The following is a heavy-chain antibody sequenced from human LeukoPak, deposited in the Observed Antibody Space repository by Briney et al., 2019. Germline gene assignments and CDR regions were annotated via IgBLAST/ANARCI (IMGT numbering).Heavy chain of an antibody. D-gene: IGHD2-2*01. CDR1: GFTFSSYG. J-gene: IGHJ6*03. CDR2: ISYDGSNK. CDR3: AKDSPPNCSSTSCYYYMDV. Sequence: HPGGSLRLSCAASGFTFSSYGMHWVRQAPGKGLEWVAVISYDGSNKYYADSVKGRFTISRDNSKNTLYLQMNSLRAEDTAVYYCAKDSPPNCSSTSCYYYMDVWGKGTTVTVSS. V-gene: IGHV3-30*18.